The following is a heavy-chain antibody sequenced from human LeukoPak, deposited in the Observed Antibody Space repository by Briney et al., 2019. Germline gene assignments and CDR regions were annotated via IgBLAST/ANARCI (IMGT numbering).Heavy chain of an antibody. Sequence: GGSLRLSCAASGFTFSDYYISWIRQAPGKGLEWVSYISSSGSTIYYADSVEGRFTISRDNAKNSLYLQMNSLRAEDTAVYYCARLLVYGYSYGQFDYWGQGTLVTVSS. J-gene: IGHJ4*02. CDR2: ISSSGSTI. CDR1: GFTFSDYY. D-gene: IGHD5-18*01. CDR3: ARLLVYGYSYGQFDY. V-gene: IGHV3-11*01.